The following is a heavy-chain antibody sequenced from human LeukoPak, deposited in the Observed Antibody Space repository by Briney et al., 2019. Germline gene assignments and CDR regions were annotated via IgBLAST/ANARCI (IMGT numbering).Heavy chain of an antibody. CDR2: IYFSGST. CDR1: GATISSRSYY. J-gene: IGHJ4*02. D-gene: IGHD5-12*01. Sequence: SVTLSLTCTGSGATISSRSYYWHGTRQPPGKVLCWIGSIYFSGSTYYNPSLNSRVTISVDTSKNQFSLKLISVTAADTAVYYCARRTVATTGVDYWGQGSLVTVSS. V-gene: IGHV4-39*01. CDR3: ARRTVATTGVDY.